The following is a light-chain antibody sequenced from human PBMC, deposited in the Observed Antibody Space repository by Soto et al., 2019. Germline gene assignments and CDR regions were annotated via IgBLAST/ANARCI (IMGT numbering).Light chain of an antibody. CDR2: LGS. J-gene: IGKJ5*01. CDR1: QSLLPTNGYSY. Sequence: DIVMTQSPLSMPVTPGKPTSISCRSSQSLLPTNGYSYLAWYQQKPGQSPQLLIYLGSNRSSGVPDRFSGNGSGTDFTLKISRVEPEDVAAYYGMQGLQHPYTFGQGTRLEIK. V-gene: IGKV2-28*01. CDR3: MQGLQHPYT.